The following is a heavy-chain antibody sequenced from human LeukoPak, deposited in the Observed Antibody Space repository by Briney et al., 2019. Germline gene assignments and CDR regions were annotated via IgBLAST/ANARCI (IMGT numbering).Heavy chain of an antibody. Sequence: ASVKVSCKASGYTFTGYYMHWVRQAPGQGLERMGWINPNSGGTNYAQKFQGRVTMTRDTSISTAYTELSRLRSDDTAVYYCARGKRITIFGVVTGHSYFDYWGQGTLVTVSS. J-gene: IGHJ4*02. CDR2: INPNSGGT. V-gene: IGHV1-2*02. CDR3: ARGKRITIFGVVTGHSYFDY. D-gene: IGHD3-3*01. CDR1: GYTFTGYY.